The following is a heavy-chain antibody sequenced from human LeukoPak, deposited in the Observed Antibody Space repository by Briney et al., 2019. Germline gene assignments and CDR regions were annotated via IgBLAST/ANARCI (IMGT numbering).Heavy chain of an antibody. CDR1: GFTFSSYG. Sequence: GGSLRLSCAASGFTFSSYGMHWVRQAPGKGLEWVSAISGSGGSTYYADSVKGRFTISRDNSKNTLYLQMNSLRAEDTAVYYCASYPYYYDSSGYYQAGYFDYWGQGTLVTVSS. V-gene: IGHV3-23*01. J-gene: IGHJ4*02. D-gene: IGHD3-22*01. CDR3: ASYPYYYDSSGYYQAGYFDY. CDR2: ISGSGGST.